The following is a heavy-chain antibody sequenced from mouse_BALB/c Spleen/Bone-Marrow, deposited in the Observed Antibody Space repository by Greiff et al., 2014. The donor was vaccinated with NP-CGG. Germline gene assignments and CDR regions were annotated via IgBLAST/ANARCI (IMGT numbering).Heavy chain of an antibody. CDR2: INPSSGYT. CDR3: AREVYGSWFAY. J-gene: IGHJ3*01. CDR1: GYTFDYYT. D-gene: IGHD2-2*01. V-gene: IGHV1-4*01. Sequence: QVQLKQSGAELVRPGASVKMSCKASGYTFDYYTVQWVKQRPGQGLEWIGYINPSSGYTNYNQKFKDKATLTADKYSSTAYMQLSSLTSEDSAVYYCAREVYGSWFAYWGQGTLVTVSA.